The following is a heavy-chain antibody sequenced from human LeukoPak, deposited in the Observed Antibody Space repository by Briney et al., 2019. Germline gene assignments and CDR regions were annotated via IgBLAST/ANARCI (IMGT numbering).Heavy chain of an antibody. CDR3: ATLGDCTGSTCYTVDN. V-gene: IGHV4-31*03. J-gene: IGHJ4*02. CDR2: IHYTGST. Sequence: SETLSLTCTVSGGSISSGGYFWSWVRQYPGRGLESIGYIHYTGSTYYNPSLKSRVSISVDTSANHVSLRLSSVTVADTGVYYCATLGDCTGSTCYTVDNWGQGTLVSVSS. CDR1: GGSISSGGYF. D-gene: IGHD2-2*02.